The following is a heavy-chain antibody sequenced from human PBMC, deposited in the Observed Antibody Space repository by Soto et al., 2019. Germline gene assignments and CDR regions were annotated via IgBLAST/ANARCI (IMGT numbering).Heavy chain of an antibody. D-gene: IGHD3-9*01. V-gene: IGHV3-30*18. J-gene: IGHJ5*02. CDR2: ISYDGSNK. CDR3: AKDGNLTGPPWGGPPNWFDP. CDR1: GFTFSSYG. Sequence: GGSLRLSCAASGFTFSSYGMHWVRQAPGKGLEWVAVISYDGSNKYYADSVKGQFTISRDNSKNTLYLQMNSLRAEDTAVYYCAKDGNLTGPPWGGPPNWFDPWGQGTLVTVSS.